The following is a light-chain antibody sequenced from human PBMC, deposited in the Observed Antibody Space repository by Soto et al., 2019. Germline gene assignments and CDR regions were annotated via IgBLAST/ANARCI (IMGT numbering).Light chain of an antibody. CDR1: RSISDC. V-gene: IGKV1-33*01. CDR3: QQYENLPT. J-gene: IGKJ5*01. CDR2: DAS. Sequence: IQMTQSPPSLSATLAYRFTITCRASRSISDCLNWYKQKPGEAPELLIYDASNLEAGVPSRFRGSGSGTDFTFTISRLQPEDIATYYCQQYENLPTFGQGTRLEIK.